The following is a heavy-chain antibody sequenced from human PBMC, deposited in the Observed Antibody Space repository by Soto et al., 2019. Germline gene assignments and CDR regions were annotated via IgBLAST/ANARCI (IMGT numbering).Heavy chain of an antibody. CDR2: IYYSGST. Sequence: SETLSLTCTVSGGSISSGDYYWSWIRQPPGKGLEWIGYIYYSGSTYYNPSLKSRVTISVDTSKNQFSLKLSSVTAADTATYYCARSISLPASADNWFDPWGQGTPVTVSS. J-gene: IGHJ5*02. D-gene: IGHD2-2*01. CDR3: ARSISLPASADNWFDP. V-gene: IGHV4-30-4*01. CDR1: GGSISSGDYY.